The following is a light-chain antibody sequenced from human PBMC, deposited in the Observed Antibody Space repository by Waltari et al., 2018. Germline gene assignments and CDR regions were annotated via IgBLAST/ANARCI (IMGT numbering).Light chain of an antibody. CDR1: KLEDRY. CDR2: QDS. Sequence: SYELTQPPSVSVSPGQTASISCSGDKLEDRYVCWYQQKPGQSPVLVLHQDSKRPSGIPERVSGFNSGNTATLTISETQAVDEADYYCRAWDRNAYVVFGGGTKLTVL. J-gene: IGLJ2*01. CDR3: RAWDRNAYVV. V-gene: IGLV3-1*01.